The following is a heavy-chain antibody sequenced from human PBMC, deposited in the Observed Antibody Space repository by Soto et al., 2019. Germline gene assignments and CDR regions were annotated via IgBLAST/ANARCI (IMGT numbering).Heavy chain of an antibody. Sequence: ASVKVSCKASGYTFTGYYMHWVRQAPGQGLEWMGWINPNSGGTNYAQKFQGWVTMTRDTSISTAYMELSRLRSDDTAVYYCARDDGPGVGATKNWFDPWGQGTLVTVSS. CDR1: GYTFTGYY. V-gene: IGHV1-2*04. CDR2: INPNSGGT. D-gene: IGHD1-26*01. J-gene: IGHJ5*02. CDR3: ARDDGPGVGATKNWFDP.